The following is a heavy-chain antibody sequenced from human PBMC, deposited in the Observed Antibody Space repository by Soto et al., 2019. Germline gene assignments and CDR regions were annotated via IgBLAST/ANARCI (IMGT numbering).Heavy chain of an antibody. CDR1: GFTFSSYS. Sequence: GASVRLSCAASGFTFSSYSMIWVRQIPGKGLECVSYISTGSGYIKYADSVKGRFTISRDNAKNTLYLEMNGLRVEDTALYYCTRDSGYFDSWGQGIQVTVSS. V-gene: IGHV3-21*01. D-gene: IGHD6-19*01. J-gene: IGHJ4*02. CDR3: TRDSGYFDS. CDR2: ISTGSGYI.